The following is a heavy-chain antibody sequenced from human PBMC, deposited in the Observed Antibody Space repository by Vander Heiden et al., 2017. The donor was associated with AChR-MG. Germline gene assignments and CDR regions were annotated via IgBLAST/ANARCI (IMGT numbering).Heavy chain of an antibody. J-gene: IGHJ4*02. CDR1: GYSFTSYW. D-gene: IGHD4-4*01. CDR2: IYPGASET. Sequence: EVQLVQSGAEVKKPGESLKISCKGSGYSFTSYWIRWVRKMPGKGLEWMGIIYPGASETIDSPSFQGQVTISADKAISTAYLQWSRMKASDTAMYYCARQGGGNSAAYWVQGTLVTLSS. V-gene: IGHV5-51*01. CDR3: ARQGGGNSAAY.